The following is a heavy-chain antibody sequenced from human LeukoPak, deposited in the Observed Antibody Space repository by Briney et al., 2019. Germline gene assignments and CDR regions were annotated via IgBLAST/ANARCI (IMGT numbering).Heavy chain of an antibody. D-gene: IGHD6-19*01. CDR2: INPSGGST. J-gene: IGHJ4*02. CDR3: ARDQGSGWYFYY. Sequence: GASVKVSCKASGYTFTSYYMHWVRPAPGQGLEWMGIINPSGGSTSYAQKFQGRVTMTRDTSTSTVYMELSSLRAEDTAVYYCARDQGSGWYFYYWGQGTLVTVSS. CDR1: GYTFTSYY. V-gene: IGHV1-46*01.